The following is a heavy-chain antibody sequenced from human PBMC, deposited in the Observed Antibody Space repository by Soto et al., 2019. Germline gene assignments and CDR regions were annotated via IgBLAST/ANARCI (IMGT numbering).Heavy chain of an antibody. CDR2: IYHSGST. D-gene: IGHD2-2*01. Sequence: QVQLQESGPGLVKPSGTLSLTCAVSGGSISSSNWWSWVRQPPGKGLEWIGEIYHSGSTNYNPSLKRRVTISVDKSKNQFSLKLSPVTAADTAVYYCARVGDCSSTSCYSNWFDPWGQGTLVTVSS. V-gene: IGHV4-4*02. J-gene: IGHJ5*02. CDR3: ARVGDCSSTSCYSNWFDP. CDR1: GGSISSSNW.